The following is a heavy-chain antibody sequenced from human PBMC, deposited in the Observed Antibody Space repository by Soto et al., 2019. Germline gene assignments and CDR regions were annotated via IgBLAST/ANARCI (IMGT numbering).Heavy chain of an antibody. Sequence: GSLRLSCAASGFTFSSYSMNWVRQATGKGLKWVSYISSSSSTIYYADSVKGRFTISRDNAKNSLYLQTNSLRAEDMAVYYCAMDETYSRRKDIHYFDYWGQGTLVTVS. D-gene: IGHD6-13*01. CDR3: AMDETYSRRKDIHYFDY. CDR1: GFTFSSYS. CDR2: ISSSSSTI. J-gene: IGHJ4*02. V-gene: IGHV3-48*01.